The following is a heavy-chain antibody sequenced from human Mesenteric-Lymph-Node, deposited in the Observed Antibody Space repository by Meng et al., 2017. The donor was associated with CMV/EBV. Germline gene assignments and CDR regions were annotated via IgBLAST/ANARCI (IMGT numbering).Heavy chain of an antibody. CDR3: AKLLGSGSYYPYYYYGMDV. V-gene: IGHV3-7*03. Sequence: GESLKISCIVSGFTFNDYWMSWVRQAPGKGLEWVADIEGDGNTKYYGDSVKGRFTISRDNAKKSLYLQINALRAEDTAVYFCAKLLGSGSYYPYYYYGMDVWGQGTTVTVSS. D-gene: IGHD1-26*01. J-gene: IGHJ6*02. CDR1: GFTFNDYW. CDR2: IEGDGNTK.